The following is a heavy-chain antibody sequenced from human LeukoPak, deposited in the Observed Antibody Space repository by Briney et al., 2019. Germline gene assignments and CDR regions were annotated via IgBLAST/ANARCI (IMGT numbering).Heavy chain of an antibody. V-gene: IGHV3-11*06. Sequence: AGSLRLSCAASGFTFSDYYMSWIRQAPLKELLGVSYISSSSSYTNYADSVKSRVTISRDNAKNSLYLQMSSLRAEDTAVYYCARGLESSSWYGWFEPWGQGTRVTVSS. D-gene: IGHD6-13*01. CDR2: ISSSSSYT. CDR1: GFTFSDYY. J-gene: IGHJ5*02. CDR3: ARGLESSSWYGWFEP.